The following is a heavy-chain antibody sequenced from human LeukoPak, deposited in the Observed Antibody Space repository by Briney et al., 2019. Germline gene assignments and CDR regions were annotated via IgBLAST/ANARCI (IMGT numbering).Heavy chain of an antibody. CDR1: GGSISSGGYY. J-gene: IGHJ4*02. CDR2: IYYSGST. D-gene: IGHD6-13*01. Sequence: SQTLSLTCTVSGGSISSGGYYWSWIRQHPGKGLEWIGYIYYSGSTYYNPSLKSRVTISVDTSKNQFSLKLSSVTAADTAVYYRARAPRGYSSSWDFDYWGQGTLVTVSS. CDR3: ARAPRGYSSSWDFDY. V-gene: IGHV4-31*03.